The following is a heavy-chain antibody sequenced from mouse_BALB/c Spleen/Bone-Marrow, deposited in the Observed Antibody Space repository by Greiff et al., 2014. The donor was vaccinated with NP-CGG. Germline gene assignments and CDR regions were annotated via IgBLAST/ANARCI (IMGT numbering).Heavy chain of an antibody. CDR3: AKERGTTAYFDY. D-gene: IGHD1-2*01. V-gene: IGHV1S56*01. CDR1: GYTFTSYY. CDR2: IYPGNGNT. Sequence: QVQLQQSGPELVKPGASVRISCKASGYTFTSYYIHWVKQRPGQGLEWIGWIYPGNGNTKYNEKFKGKATLTADKSSSTAYMQLSGLTSESSAVYFCAKERGTTAYFDYWGQGTTLTVSS. J-gene: IGHJ2*01.